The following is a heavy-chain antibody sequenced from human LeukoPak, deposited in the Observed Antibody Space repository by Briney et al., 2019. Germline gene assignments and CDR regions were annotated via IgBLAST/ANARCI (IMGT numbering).Heavy chain of an antibody. CDR2: INHSGST. D-gene: IGHD3-9*01. CDR1: GGSFSGYY. Sequence: SETLSLTCAVYGGSFSGYYWSWIRQPPGKGLEWIGEINHSGSTNYNPSLKSRVTISVDTPKNQFSLKLSSVTAADTAVYYCAREMYYDILTGYWNAFDVWGQGTMVTVSS. CDR3: AREMYYDILTGYWNAFDV. J-gene: IGHJ3*01. V-gene: IGHV4-34*01.